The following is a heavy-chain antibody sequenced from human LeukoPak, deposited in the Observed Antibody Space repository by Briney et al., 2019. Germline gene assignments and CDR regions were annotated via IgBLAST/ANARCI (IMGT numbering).Heavy chain of an antibody. V-gene: IGHV4-39*07. J-gene: IGHJ6*03. D-gene: IGHD3-10*01. Sequence: SETLSLTCTVSGGSISSSSYYWGWIRQPPGKGLEWIGSIYYSGSTYYNPSLKSRVTISVDTSKNQFSLKLSSVTAADTAVYYCAREDTMVRGVRHYYYMDVWGKGTTVTVSS. CDR3: AREDTMVRGVRHYYYMDV. CDR2: IYYSGST. CDR1: GGSISSSSYY.